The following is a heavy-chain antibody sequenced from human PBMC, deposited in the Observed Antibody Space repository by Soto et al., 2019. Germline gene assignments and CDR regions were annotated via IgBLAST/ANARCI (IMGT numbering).Heavy chain of an antibody. CDR3: AIWLSGDKVDQ. CDR2: INHSGST. V-gene: IGHV4-34*01. CDR1: GGSFSGYY. J-gene: IGHJ4*02. D-gene: IGHD2-21*01. Sequence: SETLSLTCAVYGGSFSGYYWSWIRQPPGKGLEWIGEINHSGSTNYNPSLKSRLTISVDTSKNQFSLNLNSVTAADTAVYYCAIWLSGDKVDQWGQGTLVTVSS.